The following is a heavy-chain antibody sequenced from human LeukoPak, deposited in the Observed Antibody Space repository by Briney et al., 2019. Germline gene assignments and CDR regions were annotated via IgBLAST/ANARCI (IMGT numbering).Heavy chain of an antibody. CDR3: ARERGYCSGSACYGSDY. V-gene: IGHV1-46*01. J-gene: IGHJ4*02. CDR2: VNPTGGIS. D-gene: IGHD2-2*01. CDR1: GYTFTTFY. Sequence: ASVKVSCRASGYTFTTFYIHWVRQAPGQGLEWMGKVNPTGGISTYAQEFQGRVTMTRDTSTSTVYMELSSLRSDDAAVYFCARERGYCSGSACYGSDYWGQGTLVTVSS.